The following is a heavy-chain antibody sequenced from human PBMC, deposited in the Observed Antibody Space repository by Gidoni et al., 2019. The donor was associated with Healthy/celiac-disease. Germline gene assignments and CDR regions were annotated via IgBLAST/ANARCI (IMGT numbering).Heavy chain of an antibody. Sequence: QVQLQESGPGLVKPSETLSLTCTVSGGSISSYYWSWIRQPPGKGLEWIGYIYYSGSTNYNPSLKSRVTISVDTSKNQFSLKLSSVTAADTAVYYCARGNFWSGYPGYYYYGMDVWGQGTTVTVSS. J-gene: IGHJ6*02. CDR3: ARGNFWSGYPGYYYYGMDV. D-gene: IGHD3-3*01. CDR2: IYYSGST. CDR1: GGSISSYY. V-gene: IGHV4-59*01.